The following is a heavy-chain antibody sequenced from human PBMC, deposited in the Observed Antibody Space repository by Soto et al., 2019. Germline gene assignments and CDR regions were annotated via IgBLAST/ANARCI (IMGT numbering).Heavy chain of an antibody. CDR1: GFTFSSYG. CDR3: ARALWFGELSNYGMDV. J-gene: IGHJ6*02. CDR2: IWYDGSNK. Sequence: GGSLRLSCAASGFTFSSYGMHWVRQAPGKGLEWVAVIWYDGSNKYYADSVKGRFTISRDNSKNTLYLQMNSLRAEDTAVYYCARALWFGELSNYGMDVWGQGTTVTVSS. D-gene: IGHD3-10*01. V-gene: IGHV3-33*01.